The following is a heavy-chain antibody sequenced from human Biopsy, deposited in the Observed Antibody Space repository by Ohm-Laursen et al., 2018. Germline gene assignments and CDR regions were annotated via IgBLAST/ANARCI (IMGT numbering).Heavy chain of an antibody. Sequence: SLSLSCASSGFSFDNHVMHWVRQAPGKGLERVSGISWNSDSIGYADSVKGRFTISRDNAKNSLYLQMNSLRSEDTALYYCAKDRYPSSWHYYCGMDVWGQGTTVTVSS. J-gene: IGHJ6*02. V-gene: IGHV3-9*01. CDR1: GFSFDNHV. CDR2: ISWNSDSI. D-gene: IGHD6-13*01. CDR3: AKDRYPSSWHYYCGMDV.